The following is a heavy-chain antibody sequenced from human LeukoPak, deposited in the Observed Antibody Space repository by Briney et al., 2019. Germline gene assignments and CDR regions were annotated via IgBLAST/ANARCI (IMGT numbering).Heavy chain of an antibody. V-gene: IGHV4-34*01. J-gene: IGHJ4*02. CDR2: INHSGST. Sequence: SETLSLTCAVYGGSFSGYYWSWIRQPPGKGLEWIGKINHSGSTNYNPSLKSRVTISVDTSKNQFSLKLSSVTAADTAVYYCARGPIAVAGRGVDYWGQGTLVTVSP. CDR1: GGSFSGYY. D-gene: IGHD6-19*01. CDR3: ARGPIAVAGRGVDY.